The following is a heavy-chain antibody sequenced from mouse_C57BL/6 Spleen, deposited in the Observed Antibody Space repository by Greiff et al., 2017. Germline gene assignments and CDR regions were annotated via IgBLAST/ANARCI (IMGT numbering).Heavy chain of an antibody. V-gene: IGHV5-9*01. D-gene: IGHD2-5*01. CDR2: ISGGGGNT. J-gene: IGHJ4*01. Sequence: DVMLVESGGGLVKPGGSLKLSCAASGFTFRSYTMSWVRQTPEKRLEWVATISGGGGNTYYPDSVKGRFTISRDHAKNTLYLQMSSLRSEDTALYYCARHYSNYAMDYGGKGTSVTVSS. CDR3: ARHYSNYAMDY. CDR1: GFTFRSYT.